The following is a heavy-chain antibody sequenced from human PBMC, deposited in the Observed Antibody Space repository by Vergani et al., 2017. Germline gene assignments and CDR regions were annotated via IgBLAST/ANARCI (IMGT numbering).Heavy chain of an antibody. CDR3: AGVGAILGYCSGGSCY. Sequence: EVQLVESGGGLVKPGGSLRLSCAASGFTFSSYSMNWVRQAPGKGLEWVSSISSSSSYIYYADSVKGRFTISRDNAKNSLYLQMNSLRAEDTAVYYCAGVGAILGYCSGGSCYWGQGTLVTVSS. CDR2: ISSSSSYI. V-gene: IGHV3-21*01. J-gene: IGHJ4*02. CDR1: GFTFSSYS. D-gene: IGHD2-15*01.